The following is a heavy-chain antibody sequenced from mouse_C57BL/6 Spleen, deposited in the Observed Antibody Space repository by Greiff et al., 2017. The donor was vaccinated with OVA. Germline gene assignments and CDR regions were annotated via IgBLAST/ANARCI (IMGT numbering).Heavy chain of an antibody. CDR1: GYTFTDYE. Sequence: QVQLQQSGAELVRPGASVTLSCKASGYTFTDYEMHWVKQTPVHGLEWIGAIDPETGGTAYNQKFKGKAILTADKSSSTAYMELRSLTSEDSAVYYCTRSLWDYGDYAMDYWGQGTSVTVSS. J-gene: IGHJ4*01. CDR2: IDPETGGT. D-gene: IGHD6-5*01. V-gene: IGHV1-15*01. CDR3: TRSLWDYGDYAMDY.